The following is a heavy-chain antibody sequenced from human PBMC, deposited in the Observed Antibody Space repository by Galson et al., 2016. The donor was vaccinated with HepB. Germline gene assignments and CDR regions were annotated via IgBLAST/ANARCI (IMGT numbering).Heavy chain of an antibody. CDR2: ISTYSGNT. CDR1: GYTFTTSG. V-gene: IGHV1-18*01. CDR3: ARDVQYRFDS. Sequence: SVKVSCKASGYTFTTSGISWVRQAPGQGLEWMGWISTYSGNTKYAQKFQGGLTLTEDSSTTTAYMELRSLRFDDTALYYCARDVQYRFDSWGQGTLVTVSS. J-gene: IGHJ4*02. D-gene: IGHD2/OR15-2a*01.